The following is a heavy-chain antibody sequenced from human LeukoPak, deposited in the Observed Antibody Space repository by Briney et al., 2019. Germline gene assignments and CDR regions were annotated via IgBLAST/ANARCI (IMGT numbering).Heavy chain of an antibody. Sequence: GGFLRLSCAAPGFIFSNYWMAWVRQPRGERREWVAYIKDDETERYYVDSVKARFTISRDNAKNSLYLQMNSLRADDTAVYYCARDNDGALDYWGQGTLVTVSS. D-gene: IGHD1-1*01. CDR2: IKDDETER. CDR1: GFIFSNYW. V-gene: IGHV3-7*01. CDR3: ARDNDGALDY. J-gene: IGHJ4*02.